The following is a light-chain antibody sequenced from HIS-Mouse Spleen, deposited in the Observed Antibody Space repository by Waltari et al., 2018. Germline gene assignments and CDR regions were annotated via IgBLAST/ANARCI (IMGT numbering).Light chain of an antibody. CDR1: SSDVGSYNL. J-gene: IGLJ3*02. V-gene: IGLV2-23*01. CDR3: CSYAGSSTWV. Sequence: QSALTQPASVSGSPGQSITISCTGTSSDVGSYNLVSWYQQHPGKAPKLMIYEGSKRPSGVSNRFSASKSGNTASLTISGLHAEDEADYYCCSYAGSSTWVFGGGTKLTVL. CDR2: EGS.